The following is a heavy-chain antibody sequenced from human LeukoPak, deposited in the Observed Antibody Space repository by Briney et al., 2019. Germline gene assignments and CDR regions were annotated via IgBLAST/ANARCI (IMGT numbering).Heavy chain of an antibody. D-gene: IGHD1-26*01. V-gene: IGHV1-69*04. Sequence: GASVKVSCKASGGTFSSYAISWVRQAPGQGLEWMGRIIPILGIANYAQKFQGRVTITADKSTSTAYMELSSLRSEDTAVYYCARLARSGTPRTDYFDYWGQGTLVTVSS. CDR2: IIPILGIA. CDR3: ARLARSGTPRTDYFDY. CDR1: GGTFSSYA. J-gene: IGHJ4*02.